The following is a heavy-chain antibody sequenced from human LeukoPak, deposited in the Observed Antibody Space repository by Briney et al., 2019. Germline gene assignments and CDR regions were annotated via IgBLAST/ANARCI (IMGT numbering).Heavy chain of an antibody. CDR3: ANGGYYYGRFDY. J-gene: IGHJ4*02. CDR1: GFTYSILP. D-gene: IGHD3-22*01. Sequence: GGSLSLSYGASGFTYSILPMMDAPDARGKAVVYVSAISDSGGSRNYEDSVKGRFTISRDNSKNQLYLQMNSLRAEDTAVYYCANGGYYYGRFDYWGQGTLVTVSS. V-gene: IGHV3-23*01. CDR2: ISDSGGSR.